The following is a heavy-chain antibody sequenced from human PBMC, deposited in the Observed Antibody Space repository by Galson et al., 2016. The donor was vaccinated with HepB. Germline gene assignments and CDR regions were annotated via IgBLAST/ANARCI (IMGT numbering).Heavy chain of an antibody. Sequence: VKVSCKASGYAFPSYGISWVRQAPGQGLEWMGWISPYNGKTKFAQKFQGRVTMTTDTSTRTVTLELRSLRSDDTAFYFCARDRRMGRGSNYYYSGLGVWGQGTTVTVS. CDR3: ARDRRMGRGSNYYYSGLGV. CDR2: ISPYNGKT. CDR1: GYAFPSYG. D-gene: IGHD3-10*01. V-gene: IGHV1-18*04. J-gene: IGHJ6*02.